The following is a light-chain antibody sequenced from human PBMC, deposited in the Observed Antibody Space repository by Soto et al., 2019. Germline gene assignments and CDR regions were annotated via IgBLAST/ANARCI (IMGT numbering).Light chain of an antibody. CDR1: QSIANY. J-gene: IGKJ2*01. CDR3: QQSYSTPYT. V-gene: IGKV1-39*01. Sequence: DIQMTQSPSSLSTSVGDRVTITCRASQSIANYLNWYQLKPGKAPKLLIYAASTLHSGVPSRFSGSGSGTDFTLTISSLQPEDFATYYCQQSYSTPYTFGQGTKLEIK. CDR2: AAS.